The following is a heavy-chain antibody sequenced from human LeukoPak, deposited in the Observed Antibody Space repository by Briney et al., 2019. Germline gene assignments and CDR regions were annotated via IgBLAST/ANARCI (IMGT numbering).Heavy chain of an antibody. CDR1: GGSISSGGYY. CDR2: IYYSGST. J-gene: IGHJ5*02. V-gene: IGHV4-31*03. CDR3: AREVECSSTSCYTFTNWFDP. Sequence: SETLSLTCTVSGGSISSGGYYWSWIRQHPGKGLEWIGYIYYSGSTYYNPSLKSRVTISVDTSKNQFSLKPSSVTAADTAVYYCAREVECSSTSCYTFTNWFDPWGQGTLVTVSS. D-gene: IGHD2-2*02.